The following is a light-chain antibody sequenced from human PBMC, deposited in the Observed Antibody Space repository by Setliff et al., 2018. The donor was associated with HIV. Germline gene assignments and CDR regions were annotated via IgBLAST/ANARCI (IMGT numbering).Light chain of an antibody. J-gene: IGLJ3*02. CDR3: VVWDDSLNVWL. Sequence: QSALTQSPSVSGTPGQRVTISCSGTSSNIGSRTVNWYQQVPGTAPKLLIFDNNERPSGVPDRFSASKSGTSASLAISGLQSEDEADYYCVVWDDSLNVWLFGGGTKVTVL. V-gene: IGLV1-44*01. CDR1: SSNIGSRT. CDR2: DNN.